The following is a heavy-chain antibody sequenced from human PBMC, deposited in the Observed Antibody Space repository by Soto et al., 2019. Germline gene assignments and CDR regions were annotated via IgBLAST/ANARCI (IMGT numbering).Heavy chain of an antibody. V-gene: IGHV3-33*01. CDR3: ARDDIPGRAVAIYGMDV. J-gene: IGHJ6*02. CDR2: IWYDGSNK. D-gene: IGHD6-19*01. Sequence: GGSLRLSCAASRFTFSNYGVHWVRQAPGKGLEWVAVIWYDGSNKYYADSVKGRFTISRDNSKNTLYLQMNSLRAEDTAVYYCARDDIPGRAVAIYGMDVWGQGTTVTVSS. CDR1: RFTFSNYG.